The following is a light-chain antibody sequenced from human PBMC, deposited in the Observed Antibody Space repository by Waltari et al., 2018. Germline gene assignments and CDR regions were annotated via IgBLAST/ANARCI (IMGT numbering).Light chain of an antibody. J-gene: IGKJ1*01. Sequence: DIVMTQSPDSLAVSLGERATINCNSSQNLLYSSNNKNFLGWYQLKPGQPPKLLMYWSSTRESGVPDRFSGSGSETDFTLTISSLQAEDVAVYYCQQYYSSPPTFGQGTRVEI. CDR3: QQYYSSPPT. CDR2: WSS. V-gene: IGKV4-1*01. CDR1: QNLLYSSNNKNF.